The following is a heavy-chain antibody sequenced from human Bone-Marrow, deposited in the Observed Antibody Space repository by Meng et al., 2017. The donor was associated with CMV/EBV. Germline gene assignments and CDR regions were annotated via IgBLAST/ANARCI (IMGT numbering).Heavy chain of an antibody. V-gene: IGHV1-2*02. CDR1: GYTFTSYG. Sequence: ASVKVSCKASGYTFTSYGISWVRQAPGQGLEWMGWINPNSGGTNYAQKFQGRVTMTRDTSISTAYMELSRLRSDGTAVYYCARDRVTMVRGVGYYYYGMDVWGQGTTVTVSS. CDR3: ARDRVTMVRGVGYYYYGMDV. D-gene: IGHD3-10*01. CDR2: INPNSGGT. J-gene: IGHJ6*02.